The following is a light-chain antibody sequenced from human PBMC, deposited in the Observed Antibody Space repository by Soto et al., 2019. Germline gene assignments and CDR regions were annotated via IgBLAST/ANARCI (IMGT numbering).Light chain of an antibody. V-gene: IGKV2-30*01. CDR1: QSRVYSDGFTY. Sequence: DVVMTQSPLSPTVTLGQPASISCRSSQSRVYSDGFTYLNWFQQRPGQSPRXLIYKVSNRDSGVPDRFSGRGSGTDCTLTISRVEADDFGVYYCMQATHWPWTLGQGTKVDIK. J-gene: IGKJ1*01. CDR2: KVS. CDR3: MQATHWPWT.